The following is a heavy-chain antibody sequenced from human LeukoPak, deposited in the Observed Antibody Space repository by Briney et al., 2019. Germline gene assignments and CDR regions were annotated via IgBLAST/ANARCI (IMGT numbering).Heavy chain of an antibody. J-gene: IGHJ4*02. CDR3: ARDSLLSGYDWPYYFDY. CDR2: ISSSSSYT. Sequence: GGSLRLSCAASGFTFSSYSMNWVRQAPGKGLEWVSSISSSSSYTYYADSVKGRFTISRDNAKNSLYLQMNSLRAEDTAVYYCARDSLLSGYDWPYYFDYWGQGTLVTVSS. D-gene: IGHD5-12*01. V-gene: IGHV3-21*01. CDR1: GFTFSSYS.